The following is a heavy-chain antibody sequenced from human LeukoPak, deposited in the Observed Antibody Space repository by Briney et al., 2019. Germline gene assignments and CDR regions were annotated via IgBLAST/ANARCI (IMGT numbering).Heavy chain of an antibody. CDR2: IDPSDSNT. V-gene: IGHV5-10-1*01. Sequence: GESLRISCKGSGYSFTSYWFSWVRQMPGKGLEWMGRIDPSDSNTNYSPSFQGHVTISADKSISTAYLQWSSLKASDTAMYYCARPAGSSSRSFDYWGQGTLVTVSS. CDR1: GYSFTSYW. J-gene: IGHJ4*02. D-gene: IGHD6-6*01. CDR3: ARPAGSSSRSFDY.